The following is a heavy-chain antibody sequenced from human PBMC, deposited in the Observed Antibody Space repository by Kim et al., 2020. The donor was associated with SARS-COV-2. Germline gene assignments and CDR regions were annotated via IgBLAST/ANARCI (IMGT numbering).Heavy chain of an antibody. CDR1: GGSISSYY. D-gene: IGHD6-19*01. J-gene: IGHJ5*02. CDR3: ARGPPLQWLGGNWFDP. V-gene: IGHV4-59*13. Sequence: SETLSLTCTVSGGSISSYYWSWIRQPPGKGLEWIGYIYYSGSTNYNPSLKSRVTISVDTSKNQFSLKLSSVTAADTAVYYCARGPPLQWLGGNWFDPWGQGTLVTVSS. CDR2: IYYSGST.